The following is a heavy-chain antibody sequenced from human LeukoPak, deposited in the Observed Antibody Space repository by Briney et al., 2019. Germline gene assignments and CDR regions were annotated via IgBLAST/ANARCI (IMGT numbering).Heavy chain of an antibody. J-gene: IGHJ4*02. Sequence: PGGSLRLSCAASGFPFSSYWMSWVRQAPGKGLEWVAIIKQDGSEKYYVDSVKGRFTISRDNANNSLYLQMSSLRAEDTAVYYCARHSSDTSGSLDHWGQGTLVSVSP. D-gene: IGHD3-10*01. V-gene: IGHV3-7*01. CDR3: ARHSSDTSGSLDH. CDR2: IKQDGSEK. CDR1: GFPFSSYW.